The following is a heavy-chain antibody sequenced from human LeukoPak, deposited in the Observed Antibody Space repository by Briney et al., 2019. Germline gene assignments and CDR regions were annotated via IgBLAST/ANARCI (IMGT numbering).Heavy chain of an antibody. V-gene: IGHV3-74*01. CDR2: INSDGSST. D-gene: IGHD3-3*01. J-gene: IGHJ3*02. Sequence: GGSLRLSCAASGFTFSSYWMHWVRQAPGKGLVWVSRINSDGSSTSYADSVKGRFTISRDNAKNTLYLQMNSLRAGDTAVYYCARDREDFWSGYSDAFDIWGQGTMVTVSS. CDR3: ARDREDFWSGYSDAFDI. CDR1: GFTFSSYW.